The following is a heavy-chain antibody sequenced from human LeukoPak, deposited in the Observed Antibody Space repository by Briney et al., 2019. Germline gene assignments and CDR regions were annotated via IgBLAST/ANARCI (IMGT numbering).Heavy chain of an antibody. D-gene: IGHD3-10*01. CDR3: ARRGLVRGVIYYFDY. CDR2: ISSSSSTI. Sequence: GGSLRLSCAASGFTFSSYSMNWVRQAPGKGLEWVSYISSSSSTIYYADSVKGRFTISRDNAKNSLYLQMNSLRAEDTAVYYCARRGLVRGVIYYFDYWGQGTLVTVSS. V-gene: IGHV3-48*04. J-gene: IGHJ4*02. CDR1: GFTFSSYS.